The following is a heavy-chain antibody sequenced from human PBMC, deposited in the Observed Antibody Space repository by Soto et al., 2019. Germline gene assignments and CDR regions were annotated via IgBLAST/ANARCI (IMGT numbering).Heavy chain of an antibody. V-gene: IGHV4-31*03. CDR3: ASGGFGELLFWCDP. Sequence: SETLSLTCTVSGGSISSGGYYWSWIRQHPGKGLEWIGYIYYSGSTYYNPSLKSRVTISVDTSKNQFSLKLSSVTAADTAVYYCASGGFGELLFWCDPWGQGTLVTVSS. CDR1: GGSISSGGYY. CDR2: IYYSGST. D-gene: IGHD3-10*01. J-gene: IGHJ5*02.